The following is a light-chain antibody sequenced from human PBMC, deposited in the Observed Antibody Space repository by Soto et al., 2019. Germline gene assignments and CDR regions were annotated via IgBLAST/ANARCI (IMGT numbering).Light chain of an antibody. Sequence: SYELTQPLSVSVALGQTARMPCGGNNIGRKNVHWYQQRPGQAPVLVIYSDNNRPSGIPERFSGSNSGNTATLTISRAQAGDEADYYCQVWDTTTGVFGGGTKLTVL. J-gene: IGLJ2*01. V-gene: IGLV3-9*01. CDR2: SDN. CDR3: QVWDTTTGV. CDR1: NIGRKN.